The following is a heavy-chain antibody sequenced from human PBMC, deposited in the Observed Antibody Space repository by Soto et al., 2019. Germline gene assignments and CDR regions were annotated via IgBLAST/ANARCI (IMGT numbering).Heavy chain of an antibody. CDR3: ANSYVGETTIKGGFYYKGMDV. J-gene: IGHJ6*02. CDR2: FIGIFGRP. D-gene: IGHD5-12*01. Sequence: QVQLVQSGAEVKKPGSSVKVSCKASGGTFKNYAISWVRQAPGQGLDWMGGFIGIFGRPNYAQEFQGRVTISADESTSTVYMELSSLRSEDTAMYYCANSYVGETTIKGGFYYKGMDVWGHGTTVIVSS. V-gene: IGHV1-69*01. CDR1: GGTFKNYA.